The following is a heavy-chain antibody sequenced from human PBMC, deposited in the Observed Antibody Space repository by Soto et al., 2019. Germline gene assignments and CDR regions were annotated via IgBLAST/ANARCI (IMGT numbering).Heavy chain of an antibody. D-gene: IGHD1-7*01. Sequence: VNLSLTCAVYGGSFSGYYWSWIRQPPGKGLEWIGEINHSGSTNYNPSLKSRVTISVDTSKNQFSLKLSSVTAADTAVYYCARRELRLEQMADYFDYWGQGTLVTVYS. CDR2: INHSGST. J-gene: IGHJ4*02. V-gene: IGHV4-34*01. CDR3: ARRELRLEQMADYFDY. CDR1: GGSFSGYY.